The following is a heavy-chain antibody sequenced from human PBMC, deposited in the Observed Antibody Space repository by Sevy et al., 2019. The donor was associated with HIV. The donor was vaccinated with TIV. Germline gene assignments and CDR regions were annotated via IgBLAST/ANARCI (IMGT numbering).Heavy chain of an antibody. CDR2: ISATGEST. V-gene: IGHV3-23*01. CDR3: VKRDSGDLYTGVSVFDS. Sequence: GGSLRLSCAASGFTFSNYAMNWVRQAPGKGLEWVSGISATGESTYYADSVKGHFTISRDNSRNTLYLQMNSLRAEDTAVYYCVKRDSGDLYTGVSVFDSWGLGTLVTVSS. D-gene: IGHD3-16*02. CDR1: GFTFSNYA. J-gene: IGHJ4*02.